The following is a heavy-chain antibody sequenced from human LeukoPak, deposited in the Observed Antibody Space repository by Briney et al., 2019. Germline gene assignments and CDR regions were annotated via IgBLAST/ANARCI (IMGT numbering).Heavy chain of an antibody. CDR1: GFTFSSYT. Sequence: GGSLRLSCAASGFTFSSYTMNWVRQAPGKGLEWVSPISSSNSYIYYADSVKGRFTISRDNAKNSLYLQMNSLRAEDTAVYYCAELGITMIGGVWGKGTTVTISS. CDR2: ISSSNSYI. J-gene: IGHJ6*04. V-gene: IGHV3-21*01. CDR3: AELGITMIGGV. D-gene: IGHD3-10*02.